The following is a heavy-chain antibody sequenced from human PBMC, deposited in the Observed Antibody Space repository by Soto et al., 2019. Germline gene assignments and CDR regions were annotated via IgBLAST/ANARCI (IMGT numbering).Heavy chain of an antibody. CDR1: GYTFTSYG. Sequence: ASVKVSCKASGYTFTSYGISWVRQAPGQGLEWMGWISAYNGNTNYAQKLQGRVTMTTDTSASTAYMELRSLRSDDTAVYYCARLGGGHYYDSSGYHWGQGTLVTVSS. CDR2: ISAYNGNT. CDR3: ARLGGGHYYDSSGYH. D-gene: IGHD3-22*01. J-gene: IGHJ4*02. V-gene: IGHV1-18*01.